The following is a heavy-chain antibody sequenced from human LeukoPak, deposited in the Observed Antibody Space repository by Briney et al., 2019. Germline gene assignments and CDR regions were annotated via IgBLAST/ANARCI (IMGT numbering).Heavy chain of an antibody. D-gene: IGHD1-26*01. Sequence: SETLSLTCTVSGGSISSYYWSWIRQPPGKGLEWIGYIYYSGSTNYNPSLKSRVTISVDTSKNQFSLKLSSVTAADTAVYYCARGPLSGSYYYYYGMDVWGQGTTVTVSS. J-gene: IGHJ6*02. CDR2: IYYSGST. V-gene: IGHV4-59*01. CDR3: ARGPLSGSYYYYYGMDV. CDR1: GGSISSYY.